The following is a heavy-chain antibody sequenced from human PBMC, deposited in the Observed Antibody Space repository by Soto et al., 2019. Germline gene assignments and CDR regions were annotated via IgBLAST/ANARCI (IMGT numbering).Heavy chain of an antibody. CDR3: AKDVVWSGYSYYYGMDV. J-gene: IGHJ6*02. CDR1: GFTFADYA. CDR2: ISWNSGNI. D-gene: IGHD3-3*01. V-gene: IGHV3-9*01. Sequence: EVQLVESGGGLVQPGRSLRLSCAASGFTFADYAMHWVRQAPGKGLEWVSGISWNSGNIDYADSVKGRFTISRDNAKNSLYLQMTSLRPEDTALYYCAKDVVWSGYSYYYGMDVWGPGTTVTVSS.